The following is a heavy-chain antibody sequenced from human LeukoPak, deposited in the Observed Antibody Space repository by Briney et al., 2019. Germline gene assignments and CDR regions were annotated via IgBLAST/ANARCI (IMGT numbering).Heavy chain of an antibody. Sequence: GGSLRLSCAASGFTFSSYAMHWVRQAPGKGLEWVAVISYDGSNKYYADSVKGRFTISRDNSKNTLYLQMNSLGAEDTAVYYCARGLYYDFWSGYLFDYWGQGTLVTVSS. CDR1: GFTFSSYA. CDR3: ARGLYYDFWSGYLFDY. D-gene: IGHD3-3*01. CDR2: ISYDGSNK. J-gene: IGHJ4*02. V-gene: IGHV3-30-3*01.